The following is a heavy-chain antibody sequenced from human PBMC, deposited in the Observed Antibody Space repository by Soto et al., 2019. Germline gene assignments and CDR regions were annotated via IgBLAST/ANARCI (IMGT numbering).Heavy chain of an antibody. CDR1: GGSFSGYY. J-gene: IGHJ5*02. Sequence: SETLSLTCAVYGGSFSGYYWSWIRQPPGKGLEWIGEINHSGSTNYNPSLKSRVTISVDTSKNQFSLKLSSVTAADTAVYYCARGPDDPAFAAAAGRARFDPWGQGTLVTVSS. CDR3: ARGPDDPAFAAAAGRARFDP. CDR2: INHSGST. D-gene: IGHD6-13*01. V-gene: IGHV4-34*01.